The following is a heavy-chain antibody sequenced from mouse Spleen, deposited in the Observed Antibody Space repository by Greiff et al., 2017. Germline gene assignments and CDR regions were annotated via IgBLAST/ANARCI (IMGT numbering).Heavy chain of an antibody. J-gene: IGHJ4*01. CDR2: INPYNGGT. V-gene: IGHV1-19*01. CDR3: ARSRFYAMDY. CDR1: GYTFTDYY. D-gene: IGHD1-1*01. Sequence: VQLKQSGPVLVKPGASVKMSCKASGYTFTDYYMNWVKQSHGKSLEWIGVINPYNGGTSYNQKFKGKATLTVDKSSSTAYMELNSLTSEDSAVYYCARSRFYAMDYWGQGTSVTVSS.